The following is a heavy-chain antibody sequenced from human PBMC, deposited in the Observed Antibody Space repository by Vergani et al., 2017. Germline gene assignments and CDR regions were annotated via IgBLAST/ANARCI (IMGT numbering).Heavy chain of an antibody. J-gene: IGHJ6*03. CDR3: ARGVGATYYYYYYYMDV. CDR1: GGSISSYY. Sequence: QVQLQESGPGLVKPSETLSLTCTVFGGSISSYYWSWIRQPPGKGLEWIGYIYYSGSTNYNPSLKSRVTISVDTSKNQFSLKLSSVTAADTAVYYCARGVGATYYYYYYYMDVWGKGTTVTVSS. CDR2: IYYSGST. V-gene: IGHV4-59*01. D-gene: IGHD1-26*01.